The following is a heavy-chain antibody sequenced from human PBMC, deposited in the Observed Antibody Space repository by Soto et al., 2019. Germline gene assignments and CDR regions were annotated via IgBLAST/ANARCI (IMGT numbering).Heavy chain of an antibody. CDR2: ISGTGGTT. CDR3: AKFFVETGGSSGWPCSFHF. CDR1: GFTFSSYA. D-gene: IGHD6-25*01. V-gene: IGHV3-23*01. J-gene: IGHJ4*02. Sequence: EVQLLESGGGLVQPGGSLRLSCAASGFTFSSYAMSWVRQAPGKGLEWVSAISGTGGTTYYADSVKGRFTISRDNSRNPLHLQMNSLRAEDTAIYYCAKFFVETGGSSGWPCSFHFWGQGTLVTVSS.